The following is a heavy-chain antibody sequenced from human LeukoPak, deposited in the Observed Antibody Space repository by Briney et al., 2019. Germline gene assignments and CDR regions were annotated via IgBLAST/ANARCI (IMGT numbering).Heavy chain of an antibody. D-gene: IGHD6-19*01. CDR2: IYYSGST. CDR3: ARHTSGWHDAFDI. V-gene: IGHV4-39*01. J-gene: IGHJ3*02. CDR1: GGSISRSSYY. Sequence: SETLSLTCTVSGGSISRSSYYWGWIRQPPGKGLEWIGSIYYSGSTYYNPSLKSRVTISVDTSKSQFSLRLSSVTAADTAVYYCARHTSGWHDAFDIWGQGTMVTVSS.